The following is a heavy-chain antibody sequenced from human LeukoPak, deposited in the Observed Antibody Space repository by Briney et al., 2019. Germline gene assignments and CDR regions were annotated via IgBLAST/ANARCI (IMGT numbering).Heavy chain of an antibody. J-gene: IGHJ3*02. Sequence: SETLSLTCAVYGGSFSGYYWSWIRQPPGKGLEWIGEINHSGSTNYNPSLKSRVTISVDTSKNQFSLKLSSVTAADTAVYYCARPHSSGWEDAFDIWGQGTMVTVSS. V-gene: IGHV4-34*01. CDR2: INHSGST. CDR3: ARPHSSGWEDAFDI. CDR1: GGSFSGYY. D-gene: IGHD6-19*01.